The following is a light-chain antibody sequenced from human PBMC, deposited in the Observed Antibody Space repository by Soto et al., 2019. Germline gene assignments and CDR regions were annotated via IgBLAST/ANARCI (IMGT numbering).Light chain of an antibody. Sequence: QSALTQPRSVSGSPGQSVTISCTGTSSDVGGFSYVSWYQQYPGKAPKLILYDVSQRPSGAPDRFSGSKSGNTASLTISGLLAEDEAVFYCCSYSGRYTSVFGTGTKVTVL. CDR3: CSYSGRYTSV. CDR2: DVS. J-gene: IGLJ1*01. CDR1: SSDVGGFSY. V-gene: IGLV2-11*01.